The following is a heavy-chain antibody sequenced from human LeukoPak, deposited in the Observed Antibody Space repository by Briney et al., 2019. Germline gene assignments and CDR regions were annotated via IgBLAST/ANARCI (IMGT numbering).Heavy chain of an antibody. CDR3: ARVRGDDSSGYYPDY. D-gene: IGHD3-22*01. CDR1: GFTFSSYE. J-gene: IGHJ4*02. Sequence: GGSLRLSCAASGFTFSSYEMNWVRQAPGKGLEWVSYISSSGSTIYYADSVKGRFTISRDNAKNSLYLQMNSLRAEDTAVYYCARVRGDDSSGYYPDYWGQGTLVTVSS. V-gene: IGHV3-48*03. CDR2: ISSSGSTI.